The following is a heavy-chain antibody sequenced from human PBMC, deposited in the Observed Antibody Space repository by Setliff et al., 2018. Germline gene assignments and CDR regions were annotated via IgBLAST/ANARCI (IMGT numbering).Heavy chain of an antibody. J-gene: IGHJ3*02. V-gene: IGHV4-4*07. D-gene: IGHD3-10*01. CDR1: GGSISSYY. CDR2: IYIGGSA. Sequence: SETLSLTCTVSGGSISSYYWSWIRQPAGKGLEWIGHIYIGGSANYNPSLKSRVTMSIDTSKNQFSLKLNSVTAADTAVYYCARHDGRGGGLLWFGELLSDHDACDIWGQGTMVTVS. CDR3: ARHDGRGGGLLWFGELLSDHDACDI.